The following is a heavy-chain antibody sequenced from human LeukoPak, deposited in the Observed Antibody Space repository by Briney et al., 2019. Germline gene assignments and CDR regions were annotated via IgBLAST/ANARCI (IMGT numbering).Heavy chain of an antibody. J-gene: IGHJ4*02. CDR2: MNPNSGNT. D-gene: IGHD3-22*01. Sequence: GASVKVTCKASGYTFTSYDINWVRQATGQRLEWMGWMNPNSGNTGYAQKFRGRVTMTRDTSISTAYMELSSLRSEDTAVYYCARDRHDSSGAFDYWGQGTLVTVSS. CDR1: GYTFTSYD. CDR3: ARDRHDSSGAFDY. V-gene: IGHV1-8*01.